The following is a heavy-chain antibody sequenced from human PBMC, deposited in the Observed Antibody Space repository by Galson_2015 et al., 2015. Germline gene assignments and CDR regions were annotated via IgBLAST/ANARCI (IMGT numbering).Heavy chain of an antibody. CDR3: ARDETFISTYQSWNGGGDY. CDR2: ISYDGSNK. CDR1: GFTFSSYA. V-gene: IGHV3-30-3*01. J-gene: IGHJ4*02. Sequence: SLRLSCAASGFTFSSYAMHWVRQAPGKGLEWVAVISYDGSNKYYADSVKGRFTISRDNSKNTLYLQMNSLRAEDTAVYYCARDETFISTYQSWNGGGDYWGQGTLVTVSS. D-gene: IGHD1-1*01.